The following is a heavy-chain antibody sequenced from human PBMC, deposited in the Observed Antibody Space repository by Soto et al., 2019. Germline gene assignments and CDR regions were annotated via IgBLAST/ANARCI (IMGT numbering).Heavy chain of an antibody. CDR1: GFTFSSYS. CDR3: ASTDYDFWSGTGTGGMDV. CDR2: ISSSGGST. V-gene: IGHV3-23*01. J-gene: IGHJ6*02. D-gene: IGHD3-3*01. Sequence: GGSLRLSCAASGFTFSSYSMNWVRQAPGKGLEWVSYISSSGGSTYYADSVKGRFTISRDNSKNTLYLQMNSLRAEDTAVYYCASTDYDFWSGTGTGGMDVWGQGTTVTVSS.